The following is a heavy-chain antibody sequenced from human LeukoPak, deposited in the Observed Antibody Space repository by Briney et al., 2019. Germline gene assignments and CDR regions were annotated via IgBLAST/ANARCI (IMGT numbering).Heavy chain of an antibody. D-gene: IGHD1-26*01. CDR3: ATDRPRGSYYGFDI. Sequence: GASVKVSCKASGYTFTSYGISWVRQAPGQGLEWMGWISAYNGNTNYAQKLQGRVTMTTDTSTSTAYMELRSLRSEDTAVYYCATDRPRGSYYGFDIWGQGTMVTVSS. CDR1: GYTFTSYG. J-gene: IGHJ3*02. CDR2: ISAYNGNT. V-gene: IGHV1-18*01.